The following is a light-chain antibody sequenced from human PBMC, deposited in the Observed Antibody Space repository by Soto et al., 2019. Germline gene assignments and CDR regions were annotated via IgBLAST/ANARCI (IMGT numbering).Light chain of an antibody. V-gene: IGLV1-40*01. J-gene: IGLJ1*01. CDR3: QSYDSSLSVYV. Sequence: QSVLTQPPSASGAPGQRVTVSCTGSSSNIGADYDVHWYQQLPGTAPKLLMYGNSNRPSGVPDRFSGSKSGTSASLAITGLQAEDEADYYCQSYDSSLSVYVFGSGTKVTVL. CDR1: SSNIGADYD. CDR2: GNS.